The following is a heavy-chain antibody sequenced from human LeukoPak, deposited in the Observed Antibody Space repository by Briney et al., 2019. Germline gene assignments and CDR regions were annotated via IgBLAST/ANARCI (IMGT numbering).Heavy chain of an antibody. CDR1: GFTFSSYW. J-gene: IGHJ6*03. CDR2: INSDGSST. D-gene: IGHD2-2*01. Sequence: PGGSLRLSCAASGFTFSSYWMHWVRQAPGKGLVWVSRINSDGSSTCYADSVKGRFTISRDNSKNTLYLQMNSLRAEDTAVYYCAKDPGYCSSTSCYGYMDVWGKGTTVTVSS. V-gene: IGHV3-74*01. CDR3: AKDPGYCSSTSCYGYMDV.